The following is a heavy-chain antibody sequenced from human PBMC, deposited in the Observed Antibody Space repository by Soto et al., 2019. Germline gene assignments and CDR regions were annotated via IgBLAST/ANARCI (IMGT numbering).Heavy chain of an antibody. V-gene: IGHV3-13*01. CDR1: VFTFSGFD. J-gene: IGHJ4*02. D-gene: IGHD2-15*01. CDR3: ARGQEVGAHFFDS. Sequence: GPLRVSCEASVFTFSGFDMHWVRQPTGKGLEWVSTIGTAGDTYYAVSVKGRFTISRDNAKNSLSLQMNSLRAGDTAVYFCARGQEVGAHFFDSWGQGTQVTVSS. CDR2: IGTAGDT.